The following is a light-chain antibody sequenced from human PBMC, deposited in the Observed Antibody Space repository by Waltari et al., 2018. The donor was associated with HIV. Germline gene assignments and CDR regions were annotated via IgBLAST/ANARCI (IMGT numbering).Light chain of an antibody. V-gene: IGKV3-15*01. J-gene: IGKJ3*01. CDR2: GAS. CDR1: QSVSSN. CDR3: QQYNDWPFT. Sequence: EVVMTQSPATLSVSPGERATLSCRASQSVSSNLAWYQQKPGQAPRLLLYGASTRATGIPARFSGSGSGTEFTLTISSLQSEDFAVYSCQQYNDWPFTFGPGTKVDMK.